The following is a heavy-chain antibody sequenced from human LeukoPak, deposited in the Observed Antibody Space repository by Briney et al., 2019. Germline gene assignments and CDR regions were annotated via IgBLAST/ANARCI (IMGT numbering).Heavy chain of an antibody. Sequence: SVKVSCKATGGTFSSHAISWVRQAPGQGLEWMGGIIPIFGTANYAQKFQGRVTITADESTSTAYMELSSLRSEDTAVYYCARARSSGWYILDYWGQGTLVTVSS. J-gene: IGHJ4*02. CDR1: GGTFSSHA. V-gene: IGHV1-69*13. CDR3: ARARSSGWYILDY. D-gene: IGHD6-19*01. CDR2: IIPIFGTA.